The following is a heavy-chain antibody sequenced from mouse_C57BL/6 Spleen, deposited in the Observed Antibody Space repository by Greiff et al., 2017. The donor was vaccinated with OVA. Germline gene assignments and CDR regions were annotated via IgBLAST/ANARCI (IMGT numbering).Heavy chain of an antibody. Sequence: QVQLQQPGAELVMPGASVKLSCKASGYTFTSYWMHWVKQRPGQGLEWIGEIDPSDSYTKYNQKFKGNSTLTVDKSSSTAYMQLSSRTSEDSAVYYCARGGTAQASWFAYWGQGTLVTVSA. V-gene: IGHV1-69*01. CDR3: ARGGTAQASWFAY. CDR2: IDPSDSYT. J-gene: IGHJ3*01. CDR1: GYTFTSYW. D-gene: IGHD3-2*02.